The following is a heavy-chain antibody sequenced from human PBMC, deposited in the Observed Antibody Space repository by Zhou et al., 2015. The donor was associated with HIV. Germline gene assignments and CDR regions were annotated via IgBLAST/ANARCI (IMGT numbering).Heavy chain of an antibody. Sequence: QVQVVQSGAEVKTPGSSVKLSCTVSGGTFSRYAITWVRQAPGQGLEWMGGIIPMFGTPNYAQKFQGRVTITADESTSTAYMELSSLRSEDTAVYYCAREMATSPGVYWGQGTLVTVSS. D-gene: IGHD5-24*01. CDR3: AREMATSPGVY. CDR2: IIPMFGTP. V-gene: IGHV1-69*01. CDR1: GGTFSRYA. J-gene: IGHJ4*02.